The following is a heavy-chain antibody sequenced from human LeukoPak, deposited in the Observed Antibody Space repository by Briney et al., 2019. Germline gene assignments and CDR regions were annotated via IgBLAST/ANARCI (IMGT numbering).Heavy chain of an antibody. Sequence: GGSLRLSCAASGFTFSNYWMAWVRQAPGKGREWVANIKDDGREKFYVDSVKGRFTISRDNAKNSLFLQMNSLRSEDTAMYFCARISMRSFDYWGQGTLVTVSS. CDR3: ARISMRSFDY. V-gene: IGHV3-7*01. D-gene: IGHD3-22*01. CDR1: GFTFSNYW. J-gene: IGHJ4*02. CDR2: IKDDGREK.